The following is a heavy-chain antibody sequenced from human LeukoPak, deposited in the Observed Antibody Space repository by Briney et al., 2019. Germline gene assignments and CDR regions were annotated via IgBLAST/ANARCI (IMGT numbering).Heavy chain of an antibody. J-gene: IGHJ4*02. V-gene: IGHV4-39*01. D-gene: IGHD3-9*01. Sequence: SETLSLTCPVSGGSVSSSRYYWGWIRPPPARGLEGVGSIYYMGSASYQPSLPSRVTLSVGASMNPISLKLSSVTAADTAVYFSARHKSFDYLSPIVSWGQGTLVTVSS. CDR3: ARHKSFDYLSPIVS. CDR1: GGSVSSSRYY. CDR2: IYYMGSA.